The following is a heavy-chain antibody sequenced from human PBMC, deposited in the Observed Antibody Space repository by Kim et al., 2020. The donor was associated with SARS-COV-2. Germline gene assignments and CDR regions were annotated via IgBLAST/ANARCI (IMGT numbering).Heavy chain of an antibody. J-gene: IGHJ4*02. V-gene: IGHV3-30-3*01. Sequence: GGSLRLSCAASGFTFSSYAMHWVRQAPGKGLEWVAVISYDGSNKYYADSVKGRFTISRDNSKNTLYLQMNSLRAEDTAVYYCAPVVPAAIRGFDYWGQGTLVTVSS. CDR1: GFTFSSYA. CDR3: APVVPAAIRGFDY. D-gene: IGHD2-2*02. CDR2: ISYDGSNK.